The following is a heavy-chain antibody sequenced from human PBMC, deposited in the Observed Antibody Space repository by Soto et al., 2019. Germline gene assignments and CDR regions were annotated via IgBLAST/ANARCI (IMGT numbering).Heavy chain of an antibody. CDR2: MYYSGTT. J-gene: IGHJ5*02. CDR3: AVVDSTGNWFDP. Sequence: SETLSLTCTVSGGSISSSDFYWGWLRQTPGKGLEFIGSMYYSGTTYYNPSLKSRVTISVETSKNQFTLKLISVTAADTAVYYCAVVDSTGNWFDPWGEGALVTVSS. D-gene: IGHD6-25*01. V-gene: IGHV4-39*01. CDR1: GGSISSSDFY.